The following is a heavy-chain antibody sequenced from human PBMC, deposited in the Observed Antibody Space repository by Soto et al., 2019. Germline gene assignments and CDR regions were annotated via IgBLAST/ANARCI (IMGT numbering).Heavy chain of an antibody. CDR2: INAVNGNT. CDR3: ARDMVGSTTALDL. V-gene: IGHV1-3*01. Sequence: QVHLVQSGAEVKKPGASVKVSCKASGYTFTTYAFHWVRQAPGQGLEWMAWINAVNGNTRYSEKFRGRLTISRETSSNTVYMDLSSLRSEDTAVYYCARDMVGSTTALDLWGLGTMVTVS. J-gene: IGHJ3*01. D-gene: IGHD1-26*01. CDR1: GYTFTTYA.